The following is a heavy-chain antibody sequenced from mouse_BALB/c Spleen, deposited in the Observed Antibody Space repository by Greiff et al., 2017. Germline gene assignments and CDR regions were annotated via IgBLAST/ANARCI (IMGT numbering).Heavy chain of an antibody. J-gene: IGHJ2*01. CDR1: GYAFTSYN. CDR2: IDPYNGGT. D-gene: IGHD1-1*01. CDR3: ARRDYYGSSMYYFDY. V-gene: IGHV1S135*01. Sequence: VQLQQSGPEPVKPGASVKVSCKASGYAFTSYNMYWVKQSHGKSLEWIGYIDPYNGGTSYNQKFKGKATLTVDKSSSTAYMHLNSLTSEDSAVYYCARRDYYGSSMYYFDYWGQGTTLTVSS.